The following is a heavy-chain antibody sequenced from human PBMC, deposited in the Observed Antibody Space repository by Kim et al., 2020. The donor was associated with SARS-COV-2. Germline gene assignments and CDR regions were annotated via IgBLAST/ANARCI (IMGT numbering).Heavy chain of an antibody. V-gene: IGHV4-59*13. D-gene: IGHD3-22*01. CDR2: IYYSGST. CDR1: GGSISSYY. Sequence: SETLSLTCTVSGGSISSYYWSWIRQPPGKGLEWIGYIYYSGSTNYNPSLKSRVTISVDTSKNQFSLKLSSVTAADTAMYYCASTGYYGASFDYWGQGTLVTVSS. CDR3: ASTGYYGASFDY. J-gene: IGHJ4*02.